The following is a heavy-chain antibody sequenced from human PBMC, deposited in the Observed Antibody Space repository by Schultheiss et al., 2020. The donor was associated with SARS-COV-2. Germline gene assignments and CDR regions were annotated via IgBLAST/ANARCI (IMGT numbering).Heavy chain of an antibody. V-gene: IGHV3-23*01. CDR2: ISSSGAST. Sequence: GGSLRLSCAASGFTFSDYSMNWVRQAPGKGLEWVSAISSSGASTYYADSVKGRFTISRDNSKNTLYLQMNSLRAEDTAVYYCATSHAPGRIAVAGYFDYWGQGTLVTVSS. CDR3: ATSHAPGRIAVAGYFDY. J-gene: IGHJ4*02. D-gene: IGHD6-19*01. CDR1: GFTFSDYS.